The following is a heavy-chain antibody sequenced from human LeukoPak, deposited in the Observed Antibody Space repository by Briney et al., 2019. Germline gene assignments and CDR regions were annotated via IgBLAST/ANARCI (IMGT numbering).Heavy chain of an antibody. J-gene: IGHJ4*02. Sequence: GASVKVSCKASGYTFTGYYMHWVRQAPGQGLEWMGWINPNSGGTNCAQKFQGRVTVTRDTSISTAYMELSRLRSDDTAVYYCARAPGQLAWYYFDYWGQGTLVTVSS. D-gene: IGHD6-13*01. CDR1: GYTFTGYY. V-gene: IGHV1-2*02. CDR2: INPNSGGT. CDR3: ARAPGQLAWYYFDY.